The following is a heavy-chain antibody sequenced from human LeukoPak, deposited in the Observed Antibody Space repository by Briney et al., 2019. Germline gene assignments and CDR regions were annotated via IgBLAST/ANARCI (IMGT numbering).Heavy chain of an antibody. J-gene: IGHJ5*02. CDR2: IYYSGST. CDR3: AAGEICSGGSCYDGYWFDP. D-gene: IGHD2-15*01. Sequence: SETLSLTCTVSGGSISSSSYYWGWIRQPPGKGLEWIGSIYYSGSTYYNPSLKSRVTISVDTSKNQFSLKLSSVTAADTAVYYCAAGEICSGGSCYDGYWFDPWGQGTLVTVSS. CDR1: GGSISSSSYY. V-gene: IGHV4-39*07.